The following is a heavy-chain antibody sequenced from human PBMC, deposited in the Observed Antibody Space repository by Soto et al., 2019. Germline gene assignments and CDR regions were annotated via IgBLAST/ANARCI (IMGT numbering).Heavy chain of an antibody. J-gene: IGHJ5*02. CDR3: AREGDPGYSYGYHWFDP. D-gene: IGHD5-18*01. CDR2: IIPIFGTA. Sequence: QVQLVQSGAEVKKPGSSVKVSCKASGGTFSSYAISWVRQAPGQGLEWMGGIIPIFGTANYAQKFQGRVTITADKSTSTAYMELSRLRSEDTAVYYCAREGDPGYSYGYHWFDPWGQGTLVTVSS. CDR1: GGTFSSYA. V-gene: IGHV1-69*06.